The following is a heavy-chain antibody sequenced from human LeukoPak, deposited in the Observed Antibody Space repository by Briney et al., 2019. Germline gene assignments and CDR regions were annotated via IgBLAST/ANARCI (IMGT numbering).Heavy chain of an antibody. J-gene: IGHJ4*02. D-gene: IGHD5-18*01. V-gene: IGHV4-39*07. CDR1: GGSISSSSYY. CDR2: IYYSGST. Sequence: SETLSLTCTVSGGSISSSSYYWGWIRQPPGKGLEWIGSIYYSGSTYYNPSLKSRVTISVDTSKNQFSLKLSSVTAADTAVYYCARGAEGTATAFDYWGQGTLVTVSS. CDR3: ARGAEGTATAFDY.